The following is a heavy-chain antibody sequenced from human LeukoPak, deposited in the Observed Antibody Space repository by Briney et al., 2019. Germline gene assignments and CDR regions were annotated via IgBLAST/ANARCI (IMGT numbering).Heavy chain of an antibody. Sequence: SETLSLTCTVSGGSISSYYWSWIRQPPGKGLEWIGYIYYSGSTNYNPSLKSRVTISVDTSKNQFSLKLSSVTAADTAVYYCARAGGTIFGVVNPYYFDYWGQGTLVTVSS. J-gene: IGHJ4*02. CDR3: ARAGGTIFGVVNPYYFDY. CDR2: IYYSGST. D-gene: IGHD3-3*01. CDR1: GGSISSYY. V-gene: IGHV4-59*01.